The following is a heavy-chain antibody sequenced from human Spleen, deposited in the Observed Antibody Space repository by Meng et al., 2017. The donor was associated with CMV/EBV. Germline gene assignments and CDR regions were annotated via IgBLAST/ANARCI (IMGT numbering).Heavy chain of an antibody. V-gene: IGHV1-46*01. J-gene: IGHJ4*02. CDR1: GYTFTTYI. D-gene: IGHD3-9*01. CDR3: ARDLMNLFDY. Sequence: ASVKVSCKASGYTFTTYIIHWVRQAPGQGLEWMGLVNPSAGHTTYANNFQGRVTMTRDTSTSTVYMELSSLRSEDTAVYYCARDLMNLFDYWGQGTLVTVSS. CDR2: VNPSAGHT.